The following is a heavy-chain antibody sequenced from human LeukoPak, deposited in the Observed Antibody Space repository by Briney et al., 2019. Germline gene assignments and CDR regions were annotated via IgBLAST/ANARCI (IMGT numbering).Heavy chain of an antibody. Sequence: PSETLSLTCTVSGGSLSSYYWSWIRQPPGKGLEWIGYIYYSGSTNYNPSLKSRVTISIDTSRDQFSLKVTSVTAADTAVYYCARGTAVAHDFWGQGTLVTVSS. CDR2: IYYSGST. D-gene: IGHD6-19*01. CDR1: GGSLSSYY. V-gene: IGHV4-59*01. CDR3: ARGTAVAHDF. J-gene: IGHJ4*02.